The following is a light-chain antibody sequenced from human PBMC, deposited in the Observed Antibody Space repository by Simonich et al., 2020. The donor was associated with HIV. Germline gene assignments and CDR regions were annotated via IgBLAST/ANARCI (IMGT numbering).Light chain of an antibody. Sequence: EIVMTQSPATLSVSPGERATLSCRASQSVRSNLAWYQQKPGQAPRLLIYGASTRATGIPARFSGSGSDTEFILTISSMQSEDFAVYYCQQRSNWPLTFGGGTKVEIK. CDR2: GAS. CDR3: QQRSNWPLT. V-gene: IGKV3-15*01. J-gene: IGKJ4*01. CDR1: QSVRSN.